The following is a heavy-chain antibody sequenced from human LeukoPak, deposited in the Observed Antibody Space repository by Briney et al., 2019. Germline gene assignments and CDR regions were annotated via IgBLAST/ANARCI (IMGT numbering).Heavy chain of an antibody. Sequence: GGSLRLSCAASGFTFSSYAMSWVRQAPGKGLEWVSVIYSGGKTFYADSVKGRFTISRDNSKNTLYLQMNSLRAEDTAVYYCARGDPGAYWGQGTLVTVSS. V-gene: IGHV3-23*03. CDR3: ARGDPGAY. CDR1: GFTFSSYA. J-gene: IGHJ4*02. CDR2: IYSGGKT. D-gene: IGHD2-21*02.